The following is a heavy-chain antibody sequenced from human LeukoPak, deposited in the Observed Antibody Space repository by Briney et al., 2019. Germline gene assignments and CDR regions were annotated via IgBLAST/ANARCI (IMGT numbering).Heavy chain of an antibody. V-gene: IGHV3-23*01. Sequence: PGGSLRLSCAASGFTFSSYAMSWVRQAPGKGLEWVSAISGSGGSTYYADSVKGRFTISRDNSKNTLYLQMNSLRAEDTAVYYCAKVYSSSWSLIIHFDYWGQGTLVTVSS. J-gene: IGHJ4*02. D-gene: IGHD6-13*01. CDR1: GFTFSSYA. CDR2: ISGSGGST. CDR3: AKVYSSSWSLIIHFDY.